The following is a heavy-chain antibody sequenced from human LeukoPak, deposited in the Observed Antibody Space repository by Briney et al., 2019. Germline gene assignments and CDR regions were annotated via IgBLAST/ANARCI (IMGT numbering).Heavy chain of an antibody. V-gene: IGHV3-23*01. J-gene: IGHJ4*02. CDR1: GFTFDDYG. Sequence: PGGSLRLSCAASGFTFDDYGMSWVRQAPGKGLEWVSVIYSGGSTYYADSVKGRFTISRDNSKNTLYLQMNSLRAEDTAVYYCAKDRKDYYGSGSYYYWGQGTLVTVSS. D-gene: IGHD3-10*01. CDR3: AKDRKDYYGSGSYYY. CDR2: IYSGGST.